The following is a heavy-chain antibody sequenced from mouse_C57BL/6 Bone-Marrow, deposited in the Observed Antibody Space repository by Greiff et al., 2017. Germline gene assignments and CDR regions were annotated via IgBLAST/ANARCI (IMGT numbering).Heavy chain of an antibody. CDR2: IDPSDSYT. J-gene: IGHJ2*01. V-gene: IGHV1-69*01. CDR3: ARGTPYDYDNY. Sequence: VQLQQPGAELVMPGASVKLSCKASGYTFTSYWMPWVKQRPGQGLEWIGEIDPSDSYTNYNQKFKGKSTLTVDKSSSTAYMQLSSLTSEDSAVYYCARGTPYDYDNYWGQGTTLTVSS. D-gene: IGHD2-4*01. CDR1: GYTFTSYW.